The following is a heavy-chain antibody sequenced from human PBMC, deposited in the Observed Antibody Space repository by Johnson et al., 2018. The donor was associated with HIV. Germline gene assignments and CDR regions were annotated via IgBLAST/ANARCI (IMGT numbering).Heavy chain of an antibody. D-gene: IGHD2-15*01. J-gene: IGHJ3*01. CDR2: ISYDGSNK. CDR3: ARSGRPLVVVTAYDAFDV. Sequence: QMQLVESGGGVVQPGRSLRLSCAASGFTFSSYAMHWVRQAPGKGLEWVAVISYDGSNKYYADSVKGRFTISRDNSKNTLYLQMNSLRPEDTAVYYCARSGRPLVVVTAYDAFDVWGRGTMVIVSS. CDR1: GFTFSSYA. V-gene: IGHV3-30-3*01.